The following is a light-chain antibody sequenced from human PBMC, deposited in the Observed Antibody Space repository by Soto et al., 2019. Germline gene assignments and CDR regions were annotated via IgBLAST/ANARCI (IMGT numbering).Light chain of an antibody. CDR1: QSISHY. CDR2: DAS. V-gene: IGKV3-11*01. Sequence: ENMLTQSPATLSLSPGERSTLSFRASQSISHYLAWYQLKPGHAPRLLIYDASSRASGIPARFSGSGSGTDFTLTISSLEPEDFALYYCQQRSNWPLIFGGGTKVDIK. J-gene: IGKJ4*01. CDR3: QQRSNWPLI.